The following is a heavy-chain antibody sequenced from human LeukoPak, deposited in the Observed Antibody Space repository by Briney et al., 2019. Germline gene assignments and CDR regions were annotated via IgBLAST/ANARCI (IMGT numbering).Heavy chain of an antibody. CDR3: ARDRDIVATISSFGY. J-gene: IGHJ4*02. D-gene: IGHD5-12*01. Sequence: ASVKVSCKASGGTFSSYAISWVRQAPGQGLEWMGRIIPILGIANYAQKFQGRVTITADKSTSTAYMELSSLRSEDTAVYYCARDRDIVATISSFGYWGQGTLVTVSS. CDR1: GGTFSSYA. V-gene: IGHV1-69*04. CDR2: IIPILGIA.